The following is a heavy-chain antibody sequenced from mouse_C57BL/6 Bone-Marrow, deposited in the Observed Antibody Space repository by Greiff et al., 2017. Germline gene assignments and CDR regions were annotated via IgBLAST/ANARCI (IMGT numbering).Heavy chain of an antibody. Sequence: EVQLQQSGPELVKPGASVKIPCKASGYTFTDYNMDWVKQSHGKSLEWIGDINPNNGGTIYNQKFKGKATLTVDKSSSTAYMELRSLTSEDTAVYYCARSIYYGSSYCWYFDVWGTGTTVTVSS. CDR1: GYTFTDYN. V-gene: IGHV1-18*01. CDR2: INPNNGGT. D-gene: IGHD1-1*01. J-gene: IGHJ1*03. CDR3: ARSIYYGSSYCWYFDV.